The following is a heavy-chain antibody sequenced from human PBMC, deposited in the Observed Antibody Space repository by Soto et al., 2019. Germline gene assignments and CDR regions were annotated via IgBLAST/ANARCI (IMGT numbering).Heavy chain of an antibody. CDR3: TTGVVRYFDSTFDF. CDR1: GDSISNDFYS. J-gene: IGHJ4*02. V-gene: IGHV4-39*03. Sequence: PSETLSLTCTVSGDSISNDFYSWGWIRKPPGKGLEWIGTVYYSGSTFYNPSLNSRVIVSVDTSKKQFSLKMNSVTAADTAVYYCTTGVVRYFDSTFDFWGQGTLVTVSS. D-gene: IGHD3-9*01. CDR2: VYYSGST.